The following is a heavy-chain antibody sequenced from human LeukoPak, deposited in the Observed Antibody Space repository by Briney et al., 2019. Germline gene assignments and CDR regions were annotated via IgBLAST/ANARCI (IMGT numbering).Heavy chain of an antibody. CDR1: GFTFSSYW. CDR3: ARLEQLIDAFDI. J-gene: IGHJ3*02. V-gene: IGHV3-7*04. Sequence: PGGSLRLSCAASGFTFSSYWMSWVRQPPGQAPQRVGNIKQDGSEKYYVDSVKGRFTISRDNAKNSLYLQMNSLRAEDTAVYYCARLEQLIDAFDIWGQGTMVTVSS. CDR2: IKQDGSEK. D-gene: IGHD6-13*01.